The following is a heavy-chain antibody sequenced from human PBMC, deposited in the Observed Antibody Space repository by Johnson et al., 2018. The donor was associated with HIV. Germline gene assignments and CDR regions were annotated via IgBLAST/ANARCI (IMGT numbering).Heavy chain of an antibody. Sequence: VHLVESGGGLVQPGGSLRLSCAASGFTFSSYAMSWVRQAPRKGLEWVSAISGSGGSTYYADSVNGRYTISRDNSKNTLSLQMNSLSVEDTAIYYCAKGLGYDSRGDQFDIWGQGTMVTVSS. J-gene: IGHJ3*02. CDR3: AKGLGYDSRGDQFDI. D-gene: IGHD3-22*01. V-gene: IGHV3-23*04. CDR1: GFTFSSYA. CDR2: ISGSGGST.